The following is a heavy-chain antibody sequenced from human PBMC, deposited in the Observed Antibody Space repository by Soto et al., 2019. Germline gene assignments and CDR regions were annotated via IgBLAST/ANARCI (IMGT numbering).Heavy chain of an antibody. V-gene: IGHV3-30*18. CDR2: ISYDGSNK. CDR3: GKGGGGVLGYYYGMDV. D-gene: IGHD3-16*01. Sequence: QVQLVESGGGVVQPGRSLRLSCAASGFTFSSYGMHWVRQAPGKGLEWVAVISYDGSNKYYADSVKGRFTISRDNSKNTLLLEMNSLGGEDKAVYYWGKGGGGVLGYYYGMDVWGQGTTVTVSS. CDR1: GFTFSSYG. J-gene: IGHJ6*02.